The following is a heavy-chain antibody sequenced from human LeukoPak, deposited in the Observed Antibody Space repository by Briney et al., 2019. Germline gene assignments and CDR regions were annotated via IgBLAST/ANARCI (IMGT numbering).Heavy chain of an antibody. CDR1: GFTFSSYA. CDR2: ISGSGGTT. D-gene: IGHD3-22*01. CDR3: AKRTPYSSGSYYFDY. V-gene: IGHV3-23*01. J-gene: IGHJ4*02. Sequence: GGSLRLSCEVSGFTFSSYAMSWVRQAPGKGLEWVSAISGSGGTTNYADSVKSRLTISRDNSQNTLYLQMNSLRAEDTAVYYCAKRTPYSSGSYYFDYWGQGTLVTVSS.